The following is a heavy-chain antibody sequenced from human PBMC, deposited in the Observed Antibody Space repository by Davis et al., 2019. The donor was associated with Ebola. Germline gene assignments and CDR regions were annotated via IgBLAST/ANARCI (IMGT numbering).Heavy chain of an antibody. V-gene: IGHV3-48*02. CDR3: AGEVLATFDY. D-gene: IGHD4/OR15-4a*01. Sequence: ESVKGRFTISRDNAKNSLYLQMNSLRDEDTAVYYCAGEVLATFDYWGQGILVTVSS. J-gene: IGHJ4*02.